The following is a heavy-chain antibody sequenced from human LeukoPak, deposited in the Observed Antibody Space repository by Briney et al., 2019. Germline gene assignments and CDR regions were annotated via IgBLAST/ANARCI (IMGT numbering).Heavy chain of an antibody. Sequence: PGGSLRLSCAASGFIFSNAWMSWVRQAPGKGLEWVGRIKSKTDGGTTDYAAPLKGRLTISRDDSKNTLFLQVNSLRTEDTAVYYCTTPRYSSNWYAYDYWGQGTLVTVSS. J-gene: IGHJ4*02. CDR2: IKSKTDGGTT. CDR3: TTPRYSSNWYAYDY. D-gene: IGHD6-13*01. V-gene: IGHV3-15*01. CDR1: GFIFSNAW.